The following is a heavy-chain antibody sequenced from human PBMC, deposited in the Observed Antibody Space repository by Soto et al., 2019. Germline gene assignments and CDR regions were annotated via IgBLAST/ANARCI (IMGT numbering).Heavy chain of an antibody. CDR3: ARDSNTSCGVVPRSAFDI. J-gene: IGHJ3*02. V-gene: IGHV1-18*01. CDR2: ISAYNGKT. D-gene: IGHD3-3*01. Sequence: SVQFSCTASAYTFTSYGISWARPAPGQGLEWMGWISAYNGKTNYAQKPQGRVTMTTDTSTRTAYMELRSLGSDDTSVYYCARDSNTSCGVVPRSAFDIWGRGTMVTVSS. CDR1: AYTFTSYG.